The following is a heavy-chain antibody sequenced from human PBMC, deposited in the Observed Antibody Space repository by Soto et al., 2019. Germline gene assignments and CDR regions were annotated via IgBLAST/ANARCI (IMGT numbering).Heavy chain of an antibody. Sequence: QVQLVQSGAEVKTPGSSVKVSCRASGDTFSSYAVNWLRQAPGQGLEWVGRIIPILGTTDYAQNFKGRVTSTADKSTNTAYMELSSLRSGDTAMYYCATRRYCGYDCYYKHYYAMDIWGRGTTVTVAS. CDR2: IIPILGTT. D-gene: IGHD2-21*02. V-gene: IGHV1-69*08. CDR3: ATRRYCGYDCYYKHYYAMDI. CDR1: GDTFSSYA. J-gene: IGHJ6*02.